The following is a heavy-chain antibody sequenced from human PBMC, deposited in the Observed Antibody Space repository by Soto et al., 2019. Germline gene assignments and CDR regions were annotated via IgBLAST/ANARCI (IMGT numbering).Heavy chain of an antibody. V-gene: IGHV3-64D*08. D-gene: IGHD3-10*01. J-gene: IGHJ3*02. CDR2: ISSNGGST. Sequence: EVQLVESGGGLVQPGGSLRLSCSASGFTFSSYAMHWVRQAPGKGLEYVSAISSNGGSTYYADSVKGRFTISRDNSKNTLYLQMSSLRAEDTAVYYCVKPVLLWFGDDDAFDIWGQGTMVTVSS. CDR3: VKPVLLWFGDDDAFDI. CDR1: GFTFSSYA.